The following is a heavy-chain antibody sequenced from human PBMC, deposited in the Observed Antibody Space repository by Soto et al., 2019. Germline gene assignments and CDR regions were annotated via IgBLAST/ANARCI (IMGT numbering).Heavy chain of an antibody. Sequence: GASVKVSCKASGYSFTDYHIHGVRQAPGQGLEWLGRINPKSGGKSTAQKFQGWVTMTTDTSISTASMELTRLTSDDTAIHYCARGDSTDCSNGVCSFFYNHDMDVWGQGTTVTVSS. J-gene: IGHJ6*02. CDR3: ARGDSTDCSNGVCSFFYNHDMDV. D-gene: IGHD2-8*01. CDR1: GYSFTDYH. V-gene: IGHV1-2*04. CDR2: INPKSGGK.